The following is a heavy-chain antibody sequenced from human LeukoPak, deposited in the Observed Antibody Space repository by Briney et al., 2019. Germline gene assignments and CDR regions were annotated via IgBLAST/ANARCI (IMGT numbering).Heavy chain of an antibody. CDR2: ISTYNGNT. V-gene: IGHV1-18*01. CDR3: ARDPTTQTFDY. Sequence: ASVTFSCKASGYTFTSYGISLVRQAPGQGLEWMGWISTYNGNTNYAQKLQARVTMTTDTSTTTAYMELRSLTSDDTAVYYCARDPTTQTFDYWGQGTLFTVSS. CDR1: GYTFTSYG. J-gene: IGHJ4*02. D-gene: IGHD4-11*01.